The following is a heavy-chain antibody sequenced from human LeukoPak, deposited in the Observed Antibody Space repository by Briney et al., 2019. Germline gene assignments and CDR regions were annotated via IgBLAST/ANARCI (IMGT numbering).Heavy chain of an antibody. CDR3: AKVQQLVCTWDVFDI. CDR2: IRYDGSNK. D-gene: IGHD6-6*01. V-gene: IGHV3-30*02. CDR1: GFTFSSYG. J-gene: IGHJ3*02. Sequence: VGSLRLSCAASGFTFSSYGMHWVRQAPGKGLEWVAFIRYDGSNKYYADSVKGRFTISRDNSKNTLYLQMNSLRAEDTAVYYCAKVQQLVCTWDVFDIWGQGTMVTVSS.